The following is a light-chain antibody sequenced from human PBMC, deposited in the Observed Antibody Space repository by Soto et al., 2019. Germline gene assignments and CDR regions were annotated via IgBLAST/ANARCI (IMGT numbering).Light chain of an antibody. CDR1: QNINNY. CDR2: DAS. V-gene: IGKV1-33*01. Sequence: DVEMNKSPSSLSASLEDRVTIPCQASQNINNYLNWYQQKPGRAPKLLIYDASNLEAGVPSRFRASGSGTDFTFTISRLHPDDIATYYCRQYETLPTIGHGTRPAIK. J-gene: IGKJ5*01. CDR3: RQYETLPT.